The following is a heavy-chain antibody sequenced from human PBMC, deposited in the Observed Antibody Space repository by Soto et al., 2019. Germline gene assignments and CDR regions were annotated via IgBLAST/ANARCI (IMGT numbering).Heavy chain of an antibody. J-gene: IGHJ4*02. V-gene: IGHV3-23*01. D-gene: IGHD3-10*01. CDR2: ITDTGGDA. Sequence: HPGGSLRLSCVASGLTFGSRAMSWVRQAPGEGLQWVSTITDTGGDAKYADSVRGRFVISRDNSKKILYLQMTSLTAEDSAMYFCARGSTVSYPGSRIFDFWGRGTLVTVSS. CDR3: ARGSTVSYPGSRIFDF. CDR1: GLTFGSRA.